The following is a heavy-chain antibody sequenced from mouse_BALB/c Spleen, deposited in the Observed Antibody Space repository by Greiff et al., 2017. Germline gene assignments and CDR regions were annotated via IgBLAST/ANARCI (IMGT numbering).Heavy chain of an antibody. D-gene: IGHD4-1*01. CDR2: ISSGGSYT. CDR1: GFTFSSYG. Sequence: EVHLVESGGDLVKPGGSLKLSCAASGFTFSSYGMSWVRQTPDKRLEWVATISSGGSYTYYPDSVKGRFTISRDNAKNTLYLQMSSLKSEDTAMYYCARQELTGSPHWGQGTLVTVSA. J-gene: IGHJ3*01. CDR3: ARQELTGSPH. V-gene: IGHV5-6*01.